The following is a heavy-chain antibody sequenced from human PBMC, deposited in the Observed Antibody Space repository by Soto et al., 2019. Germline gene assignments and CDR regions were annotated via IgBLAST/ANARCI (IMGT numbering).Heavy chain of an antibody. V-gene: IGHV3-23*01. CDR2: ISGSGGST. CDR1: GFTFTTYA. D-gene: IGHD2-2*01. J-gene: IGHJ4*02. CDR3: AKTGFRRYCSSTSCVHFDY. Sequence: EVQVLESGGGLVQPGGSLRLSCVASGFTFTTYAMTWVRQAPGKGLEWVSIISGSGGSTHYADSVKGRFIISRDNSKNPLYLQMNGLRAGDTAVYYCAKTGFRRYCSSTSCVHFDYWGQGTLVTVSS.